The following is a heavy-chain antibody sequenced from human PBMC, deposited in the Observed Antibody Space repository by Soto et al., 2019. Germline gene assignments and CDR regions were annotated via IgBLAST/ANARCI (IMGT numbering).Heavy chain of an antibody. CDR1: GYTFTSYD. V-gene: IGHV1-8*01. J-gene: IGHJ4*02. CDR3: ARGADFWSGYYGDY. D-gene: IGHD3-3*01. Sequence: QVQLVQSGAEVKKPGASVKVSCKASGYTFTSYDINWVRQATGQGLEWMGWMNPNSGNTGYAQKFQGRVTMTRNTSISTAYMELSRLRSEDTAVYYWARGADFWSGYYGDYWGQGTLVTVSS. CDR2: MNPNSGNT.